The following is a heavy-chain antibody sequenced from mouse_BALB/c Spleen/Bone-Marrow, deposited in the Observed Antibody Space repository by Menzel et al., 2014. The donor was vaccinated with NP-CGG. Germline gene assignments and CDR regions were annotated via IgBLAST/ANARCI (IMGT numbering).Heavy chain of an antibody. V-gene: IGHV1-69*02. CDR2: IDPSDSET. J-gene: IGHJ4*01. Sequence: VQLQQSGAELVKPGAPVKLSCKASGYTFTSYWMNWVKQRPGRGLEWIGRIDPSDSETHYNQKFKDKATLIVDKSSSTAYIQLSSLTSEDSAVYYCARALGDGYYYAMDYWGQGTSVTVSS. D-gene: IGHD2-3*01. CDR1: GYTFTSYW. CDR3: ARALGDGYYYAMDY.